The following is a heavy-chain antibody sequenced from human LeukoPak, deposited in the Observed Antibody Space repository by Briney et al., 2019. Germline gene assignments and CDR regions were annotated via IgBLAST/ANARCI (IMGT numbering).Heavy chain of an antibody. V-gene: IGHV4-59*01. CDR2: IYYSGST. CDR1: GGSISSYY. Sequence: PSETLSLTCTVSGGSISSYYWSWIRQPPGKGLEWIGYIYYSGSTNYNPSLKSRVTISVDTSKNQFSLKLSSVTAADTAVYYCARGSYRAFDIWGQGTMVTVSS. J-gene: IGHJ3*02. CDR3: ARGSYRAFDI. D-gene: IGHD2-2*01.